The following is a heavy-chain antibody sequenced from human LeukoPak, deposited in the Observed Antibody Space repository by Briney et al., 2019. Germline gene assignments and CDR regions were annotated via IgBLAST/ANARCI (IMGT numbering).Heavy chain of an antibody. CDR3: AKSNGQWLANNWFDP. D-gene: IGHD6-19*01. Sequence: GGSLRLSCAASGFTFSSFAMHWVRQAPGKGLEWVAVISYDGNNKYYADSVKGRFTSSRDNSKNTLYLQMNSLRAEDTAVYYCAKSNGQWLANNWFDPWGQGTLVTVSS. J-gene: IGHJ5*02. CDR2: ISYDGNNK. V-gene: IGHV3-30*18. CDR1: GFTFSSFA.